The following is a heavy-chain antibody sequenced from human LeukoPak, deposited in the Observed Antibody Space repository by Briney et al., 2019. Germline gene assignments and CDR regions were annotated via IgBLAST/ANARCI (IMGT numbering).Heavy chain of an antibody. D-gene: IGHD6-19*01. V-gene: IGHV4-59*08. J-gene: IGHJ4*02. CDR2: IYYSGST. CDR3: ARLEQQWLVPVDY. Sequence: PSETLSLTCTVSGGSISSYYWSWIRQPPGKGLEWIGYIYYSGSTNYNPSLKSRVTISVDTSKNQFSLKLSSVTAADTAVYYCARLEQQWLVPVDYWGQGTLVTVSS. CDR1: GGSISSYY.